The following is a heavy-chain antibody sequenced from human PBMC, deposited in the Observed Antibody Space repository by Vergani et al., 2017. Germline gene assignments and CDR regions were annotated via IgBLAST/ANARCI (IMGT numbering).Heavy chain of an antibody. CDR1: GYTFTSYG. CDR3: ARVIDCTNGVCYTGNDLDY. D-gene: IGHD2-8*01. CDR2: IRAYNGNT. V-gene: IGHV1-18*01. J-gene: IGHJ4*02. Sequence: QVQLVQSGAEVKKPGASVKVSCKASGYTFTSYGISWVRQAPGQGLEWMGWIRAYNGNTNYAQKRQGRVTMTTDTSTSTAYMELRSLRSDDTAVYYCARVIDCTNGVCYTGNDLDYWGQGTLVTVSS.